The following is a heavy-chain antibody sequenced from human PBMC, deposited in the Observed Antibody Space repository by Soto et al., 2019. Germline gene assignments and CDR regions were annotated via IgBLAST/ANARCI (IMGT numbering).Heavy chain of an antibody. V-gene: IGHV2-5*02. Sequence: QITLKESGPTLVRPAQTLTLTCDFSGFSLSTYHMGVAWIRQPPGKALEWLALIYWDDDKRYSPSLKDRLAISKDTSSNLVVLTITNIDPGDSATYFCAHAGDYDLLTFDHWGPGTLVTVSS. CDR2: IYWDDDK. CDR3: AHAGDYDLLTFDH. J-gene: IGHJ4*02. CDR1: GFSLSTYHMG. D-gene: IGHD4-17*01.